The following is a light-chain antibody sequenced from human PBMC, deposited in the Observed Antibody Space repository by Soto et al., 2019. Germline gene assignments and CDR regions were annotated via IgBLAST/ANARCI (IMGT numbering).Light chain of an antibody. CDR1: SGSIASNY. J-gene: IGLJ3*02. CDR3: QSYDGGWV. CDR2: EDN. V-gene: IGLV6-57*04. Sequence: NVMLTQPHSVSESPGKTVTISCTRSSGSIASNYVQWYQQRPGSAPTTVIYEDNQRPSGVPDRFSGSIDSSSNSASLTISGLKTEDEADYYCQSYDGGWVFGGGTKLTVL.